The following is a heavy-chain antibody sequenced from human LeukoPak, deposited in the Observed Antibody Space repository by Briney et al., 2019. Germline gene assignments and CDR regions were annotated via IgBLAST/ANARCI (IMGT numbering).Heavy chain of an antibody. CDR3: ARLNSGSYFGADY. Sequence: SETLSLTCTVSGVSISSTSHAWGWSRQPPGKGLEWLGNIYNSGSSNYSPSLRSRVSISVDTSKNQFSLRLRSVTAADTAVYYCARLNSGSYFGADYWGQGTPVTVSS. D-gene: IGHD1-26*01. CDR1: GVSISSTSHA. CDR2: IYNSGSS. J-gene: IGHJ4*02. V-gene: IGHV4-39*01.